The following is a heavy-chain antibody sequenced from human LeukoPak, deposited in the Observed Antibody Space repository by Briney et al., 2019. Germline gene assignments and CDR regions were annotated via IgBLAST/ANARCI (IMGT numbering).Heavy chain of an antibody. CDR2: IWYDGSNK. CDR1: GFTFSSYA. V-gene: IGHV3-33*08. J-gene: IGHJ4*02. D-gene: IGHD6-19*01. Sequence: GRSLRLSCAASGFTFSSYAMHWVRQAPGKGLEWVAVIWYDGSNKYYADSVKGRFTISRDNSKNTLYLQMNSLRAEDTAVYYCARDPFPRRLGILGYWGQGTLVTVSS. CDR3: ARDPFPRRLGILGY.